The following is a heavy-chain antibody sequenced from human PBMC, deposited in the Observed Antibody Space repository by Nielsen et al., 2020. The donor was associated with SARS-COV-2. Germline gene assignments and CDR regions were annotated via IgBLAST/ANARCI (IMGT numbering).Heavy chain of an antibody. CDR2: INHSGST. CDR3: ARNYGDSGSAFDI. D-gene: IGHD4-17*01. CDR1: GGSFSGYY. J-gene: IGHJ3*02. V-gene: IGHV4-34*01. Sequence: GSLRLSCAVYGGSFSGYYWSWIRQPPGKGLEWIGEINHSGSTNYNPSLKSRVTISVDTSKNQFSLKLSSVTAADTAVYYCARNYGDSGSAFDIWGQGTMVTVSS.